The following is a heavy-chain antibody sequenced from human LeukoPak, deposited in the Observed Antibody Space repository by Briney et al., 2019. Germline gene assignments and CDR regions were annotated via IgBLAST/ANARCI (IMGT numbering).Heavy chain of an antibody. D-gene: IGHD6-13*01. CDR2: IYPGDSDT. V-gene: IGHV5-51*01. J-gene: IGHJ5*02. CDR1: GYTFTSHW. Sequence: GESLKISCQGSGYTFTSHWIGWVRQMPGKGLEWMGIIYPGDSDTRYSPSFQGQVTISADKSITTAYLQWRSLKASDTAMCYCARGYSSRFDPWGQGTLVTVSS. CDR3: ARGYSSRFDP.